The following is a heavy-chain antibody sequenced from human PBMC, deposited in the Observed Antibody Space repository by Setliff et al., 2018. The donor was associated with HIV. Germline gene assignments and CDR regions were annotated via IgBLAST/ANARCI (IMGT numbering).Heavy chain of an antibody. D-gene: IGHD3-3*01. J-gene: IGHJ4*02. V-gene: IGHV1-2*02. Sequence: ASVKVSCKAAGYSFAAYYIHWVRQAPGQGLEWMGWINPNSGGTNYAQKFQGRVSMTRDTSISTAYMELRSLTSDDTAVYYCARNIDMHYDFWSAYDYWGQGALVTVSS. CDR3: ARNIDMHYDFWSAYDY. CDR1: GYSFAAYY. CDR2: INPNSGGT.